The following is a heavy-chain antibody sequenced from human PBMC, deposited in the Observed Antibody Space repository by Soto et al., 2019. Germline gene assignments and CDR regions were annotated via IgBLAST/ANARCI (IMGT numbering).Heavy chain of an antibody. V-gene: IGHV1-69*08. Sequence: QVQLVQSGAEVKKPGSSVKVSCKASGGTFSSYTISWVRQAPGQGLEWMGRFIPILGIANYAQKFQGRVTITADKSTSTAYMELSSLRSEDTAVYYCARDRYGYGMDVWGQGTTVTVSS. CDR1: GGTFSSYT. D-gene: IGHD1-1*01. CDR3: ARDRYGYGMDV. CDR2: FIPILGIA. J-gene: IGHJ6*02.